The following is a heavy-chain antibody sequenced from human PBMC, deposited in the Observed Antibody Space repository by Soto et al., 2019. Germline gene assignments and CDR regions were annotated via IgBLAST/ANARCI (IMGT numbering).Heavy chain of an antibody. CDR1: GFTFSSYS. Sequence: GGSLRLSCAASGFTFSSYSMNWVRQAPGKGLEWVSSISSSSSYIYYADSVKGRFTISRDNAKNSLYLQMNSLRAEDTAVYYCARADIVLVPAEDYYYYYGMDFSGQGTTVTVSS. CDR2: ISSSSSYI. V-gene: IGHV3-21*01. J-gene: IGHJ6*02. D-gene: IGHD2-2*01. CDR3: ARADIVLVPAEDYYYYYGMDF.